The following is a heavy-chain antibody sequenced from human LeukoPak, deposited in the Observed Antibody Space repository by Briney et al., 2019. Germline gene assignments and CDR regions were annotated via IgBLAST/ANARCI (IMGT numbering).Heavy chain of an antibody. CDR1: GGSISGYF. CDR2: MYSTGSN. V-gene: IGHV4-4*07. Sequence: SETLSLTCTVSGGSISGYFWTWIRQPAGKGLEWIGRMYSTGSNNYNPSLKSRVTMSLDTSKNQFSVTLSSVTAADTAVYFCAREGGDPRWLDPWGQGTLVTVSS. J-gene: IGHJ5*02. D-gene: IGHD6-25*01. CDR3: AREGGDPRWLDP.